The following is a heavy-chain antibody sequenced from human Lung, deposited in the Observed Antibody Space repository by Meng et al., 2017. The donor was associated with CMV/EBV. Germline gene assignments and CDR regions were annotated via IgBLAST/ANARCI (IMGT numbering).Heavy chain of an antibody. CDR2: IYYSGST. V-gene: IGHV4-59*01. CDR1: GGSISSYY. Sequence: SXTXSLXXTVSGGSISSYYWSWIRQPPGKGLEWIGYIYYSGSTNYNPSLKSRVTISVDTSKNQFSLKMSSVTAADTAVYYCARDKSTIFGVVGYYYYGMDVWXQGTXVTVAS. CDR3: ARDKSTIFGVVGYYYYGMDV. J-gene: IGHJ6*02. D-gene: IGHD3-3*01.